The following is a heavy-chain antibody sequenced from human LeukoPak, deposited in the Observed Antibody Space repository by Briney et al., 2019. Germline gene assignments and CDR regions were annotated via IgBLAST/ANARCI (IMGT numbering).Heavy chain of an antibody. J-gene: IGHJ4*02. CDR3: ARLLIYCSSTSCHFDY. D-gene: IGHD2-2*01. CDR1: GGSINSYY. CDR2: IYYSGST. V-gene: IGHV4-59*08. Sequence: PSETLSLTCTVSGGSINSYYWSWIRQPPGKGLEWIGYIYYSGSTNYNPSLKGRGTISLDRAKNHFSLKLSSVTAADTAMYYCARLLIYCSSTSCHFDYWGQGTLVTVSS.